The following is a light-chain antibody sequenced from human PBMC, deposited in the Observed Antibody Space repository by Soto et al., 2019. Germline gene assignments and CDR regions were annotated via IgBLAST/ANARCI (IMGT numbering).Light chain of an antibody. CDR1: SSDVGGYNY. CDR3: CSYAGSYAYV. J-gene: IGLJ1*01. Sequence: QSALTQPRSVSGSPGQSVTISCTGTSSDVGGYNYVSWYQQLPGKAPKLMIYDVRKRPSGVPDRFSGSKSGNTASLTISGLQAEDEADYYCCSYAGSYAYVFGSGTKVTV. CDR2: DVR. V-gene: IGLV2-11*01.